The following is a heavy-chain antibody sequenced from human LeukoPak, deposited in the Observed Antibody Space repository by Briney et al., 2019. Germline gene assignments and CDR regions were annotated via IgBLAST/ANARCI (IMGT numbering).Heavy chain of an antibody. J-gene: IGHJ4*02. CDR2: IFYSGST. CDR3: ARHGSQYYYGSGSYRPYYFDY. V-gene: IGHV4-59*08. D-gene: IGHD3-10*01. CDR1: GASISSYF. Sequence: KPSETLSLTCTVSGASISSYFWSWIRQPPGKGLEWIGYIFYSGSTNYNPSLKSRVTISVDTSKNQFSLKLSSVTAADTAVYYCARHGSQYYYGSGSYRPYYFDYWGQGTLVTVSS.